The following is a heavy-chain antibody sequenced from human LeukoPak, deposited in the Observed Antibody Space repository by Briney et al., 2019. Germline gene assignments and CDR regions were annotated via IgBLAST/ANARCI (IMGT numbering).Heavy chain of an antibody. D-gene: IGHD6-13*01. J-gene: IGHJ4*02. CDR1: GFIVSSNH. Sequence: PGGSLRLSCAASGFIVSSNHMNWVRRAPGKGLEWVSVICSGGKTFYADSVKGRFTISRDNSENTLYLQMNSLRAEDTAVYYCARSYSSSPLGYWGQGTLVTVSS. CDR2: ICSGGKT. V-gene: IGHV3-53*01. CDR3: ARSYSSSPLGY.